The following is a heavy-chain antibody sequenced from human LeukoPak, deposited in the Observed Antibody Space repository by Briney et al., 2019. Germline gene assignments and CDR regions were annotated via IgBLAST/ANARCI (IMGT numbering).Heavy chain of an antibody. CDR1: GFTFSSYG. Sequence: GGSLRLSCAASGFTFSSYGMHWVRQAPGKGLEWVAVISYDGSNKYYADSVKGRFTISRDNSKNTLYLQMNSLRAEDTAVYYCAKVENYYDSSLGAFDIWGQGTMVTVSS. CDR3: AKVENYYDSSLGAFDI. D-gene: IGHD3-22*01. CDR2: ISYDGSNK. J-gene: IGHJ3*02. V-gene: IGHV3-30*18.